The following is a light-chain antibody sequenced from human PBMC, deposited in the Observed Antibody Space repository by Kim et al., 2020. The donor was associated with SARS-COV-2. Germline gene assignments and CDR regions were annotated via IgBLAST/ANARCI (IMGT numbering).Light chain of an antibody. V-gene: IGKV3-11*01. CDR2: DAS. Sequence: EIVLTQSPVTLSLSPGERATLSCRASQSFSTSLAWYQQKPGQTPRLLIYDASNRVTGIPARFSGSVSGTDFTLTINSLEPEDFAVYYCQQRTSRPFTFGGGTKVDIK. J-gene: IGKJ4*01. CDR1: QSFSTS. CDR3: QQRTSRPFT.